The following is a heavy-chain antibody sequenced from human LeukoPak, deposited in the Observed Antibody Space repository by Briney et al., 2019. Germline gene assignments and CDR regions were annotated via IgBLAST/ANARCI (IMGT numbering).Heavy chain of an antibody. V-gene: IGHV3-53*01. CDR3: ARARIQLWYDY. Sequence: PGGSLRLSCAASGFTVSSNYMSWVRQAPGKGLEWVSVIYSGGSTYYADSVKGRFTISRDNSKNTLYLQMNSLRAEDTAVYYCARARIQLWYDYWGQGTLVTVSS. CDR1: GFTVSSNY. D-gene: IGHD5-18*01. CDR2: IYSGGST. J-gene: IGHJ4*02.